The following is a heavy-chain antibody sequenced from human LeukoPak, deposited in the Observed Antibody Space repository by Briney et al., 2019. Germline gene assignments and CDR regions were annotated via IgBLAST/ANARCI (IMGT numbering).Heavy chain of an antibody. CDR1: GGSITSY. V-gene: IGHV4-59*01. CDR3: ARDFRGNYGSRGMDV. J-gene: IGHJ6*02. CDR2: IYYSGST. Sequence: SETLSLTCTVSGGSITSYWSWIRQPPGKGLEWIGYIYYSGSTNYNPSLKSRVTMSIDTSKNQFSLKLSSVTAADTAVYYCARDFRGNYGSRGMDVWGQGTTVTVSS. D-gene: IGHD5-24*01.